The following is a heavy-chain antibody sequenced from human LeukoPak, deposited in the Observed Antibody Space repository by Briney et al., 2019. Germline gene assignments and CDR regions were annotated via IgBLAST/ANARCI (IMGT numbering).Heavy chain of an antibody. Sequence: GGSLRLSCAASGFSFSSYVMSWVRQAPGKGLEWVSAIGGSGSSTYYADSVKGRFTISRDNSKNTLFLQMSSLRADDTAVYYCARVLRGRRVNDAFDIWGQGTMVTVSS. CDR3: ARVLRGRRVNDAFDI. J-gene: IGHJ3*02. V-gene: IGHV3-23*01. CDR1: GFSFSSYV. D-gene: IGHD3-10*01. CDR2: IGGSGSST.